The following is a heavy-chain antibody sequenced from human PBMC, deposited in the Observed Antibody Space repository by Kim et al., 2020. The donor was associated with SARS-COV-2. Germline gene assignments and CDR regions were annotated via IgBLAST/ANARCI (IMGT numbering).Heavy chain of an antibody. J-gene: IGHJ5*02. V-gene: IGHV4-31*02. Sequence: PTPQSRAAISMDTSKNQFSLNLSSVTAADTAVYYCARDVNYFGSGTGWVDPWGQGTLVTVSS. CDR3: ARDVNYFGSGTGWVDP. D-gene: IGHD3-10*01.